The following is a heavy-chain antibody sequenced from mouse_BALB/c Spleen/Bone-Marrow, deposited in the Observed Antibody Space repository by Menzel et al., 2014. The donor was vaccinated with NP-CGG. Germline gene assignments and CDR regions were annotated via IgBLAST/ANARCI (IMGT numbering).Heavy chain of an antibody. J-gene: IGHJ2*01. CDR1: GYTFTSYW. V-gene: IGHV1S81*02. CDR3: ARGTFDY. Sequence: QSCKASGYTFTSYWMHWVKQRPGQGLEWIGEINPSNGRTNYNEKFKSKATLTVDKSSSTAYMQLSSLTSEDSAVYYCARGTFDYWGQGTTLTVSS. CDR2: INPSNGRT.